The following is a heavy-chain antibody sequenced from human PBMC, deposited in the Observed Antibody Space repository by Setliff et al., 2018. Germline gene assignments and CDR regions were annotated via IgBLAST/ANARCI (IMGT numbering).Heavy chain of an antibody. J-gene: IGHJ4*02. Sequence: LSLTCTVSGGSISSGSYYWSWIRQPAGKGLEWIGHIYTSGSTNYNPSLKSRVTISVDTSKNQFSLKLSSVTAADTAVYYCARVVPAAMYFDYWGQGTLVTVSS. CDR3: ARVVPAAMYFDY. CDR1: GGSISSGSYY. CDR2: IYTSGST. D-gene: IGHD2-2*01. V-gene: IGHV4-61*09.